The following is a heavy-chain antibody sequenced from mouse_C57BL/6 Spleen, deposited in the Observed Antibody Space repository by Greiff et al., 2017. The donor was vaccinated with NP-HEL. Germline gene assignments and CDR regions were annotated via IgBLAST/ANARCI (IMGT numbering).Heavy chain of an antibody. V-gene: IGHV1-82*01. CDR1: GYAFSSSW. CDR3: AREGGYGNYWYFDV. J-gene: IGHJ1*03. CDR2: IYPGDGDN. D-gene: IGHD2-1*01. Sequence: VQVVESGPELVKPGASVKISCKASGYAFSSSWMNWVKQRPGKGLEWIGRIYPGDGDNNYNGKFKGKATLTADKSSSTAYMQLSSLTSEDSAVYFCAREGGYGNYWYFDVWGTGTTVTVSS.